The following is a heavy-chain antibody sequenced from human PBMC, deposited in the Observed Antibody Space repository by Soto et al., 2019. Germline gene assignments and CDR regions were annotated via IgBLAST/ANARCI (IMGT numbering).Heavy chain of an antibody. CDR2: IYASVST. V-gene: IGHV4-4*02. D-gene: IGHD3-9*01. CDR3: ATESPESLTGYSFDC. Sequence: QVQLQESGPGLVKPSGTLSLTCAVSGGPISSSKWWSWVRQPPGKGLEWIGEIYASVSTTYNPSLKHRATISVDKSRNQLSLRLTSVPAADTAIYYCATESPESLTGYSFDCWGRGIPVSVAS. CDR1: GGPISSSKW. J-gene: IGHJ4*02.